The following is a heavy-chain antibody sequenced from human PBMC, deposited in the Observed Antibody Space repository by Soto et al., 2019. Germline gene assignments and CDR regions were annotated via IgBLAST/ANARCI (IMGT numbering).Heavy chain of an antibody. D-gene: IGHD3-22*01. CDR1: GYTFTSYG. Sequence: ASVKVSCKASGYTFTSYGISWVRQAPGQGLEWMGWISAYNGNTNYAQKLQGRVTMTTDTSTSTAYMELRSLRSDDTAVYYCARESYYYESSGSRGYAFDIWGQGTMVTVS. CDR2: ISAYNGNT. CDR3: ARESYYYESSGSRGYAFDI. J-gene: IGHJ3*02. V-gene: IGHV1-18*01.